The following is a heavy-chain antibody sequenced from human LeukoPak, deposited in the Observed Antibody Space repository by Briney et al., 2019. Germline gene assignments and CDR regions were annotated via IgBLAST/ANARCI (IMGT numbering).Heavy chain of an antibody. V-gene: IGHV1-8*03. CDR3: ARDYYYGSGSYYFDY. CDR1: GYTFTSYD. CDR2: MNPNSGNT. Sequence: GASVKVSCKASGYTFTSYDINWARQATGQGLEWMGWMNPNSGNTGYAQKFQGRVTITRNTSISTAYMELSSLRSEDTAVYYCARDYYYGSGSYYFDYWGQGTLVTVSS. D-gene: IGHD3-10*01. J-gene: IGHJ4*02.